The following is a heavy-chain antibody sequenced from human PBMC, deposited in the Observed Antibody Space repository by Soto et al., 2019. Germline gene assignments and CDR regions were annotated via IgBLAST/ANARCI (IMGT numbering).Heavy chain of an antibody. CDR1: GGSISSSSYY. Sequence: QLQLQESGPGLVKPSETLSLTCTVSGGSISSSSYYWGWIRQPPGKGLEWIGSIYYSGSTYYNPSLKSRVTISVATSKNQFSLKLSSVTAADTAVYYCAASAVSEYDWTIAAATTSYSYGMDVWGQGTTVTVSS. D-gene: IGHD6-13*01. J-gene: IGHJ6*02. V-gene: IGHV4-39*01. CDR3: AASAVSEYDWTIAAATTSYSYGMDV. CDR2: IYYSGST.